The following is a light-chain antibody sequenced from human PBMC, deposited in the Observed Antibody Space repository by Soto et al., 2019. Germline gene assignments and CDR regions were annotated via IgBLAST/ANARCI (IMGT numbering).Light chain of an antibody. V-gene: IGKV3-15*01. Sequence: EVVMTQSPATLSVSPGDRATLSCRASQSVDTNVAWYQQKPGQAPRLLVYGASTRATGIPARFTGFGSGTDFTLTISDLQSDDFAVYYCQQYYNWPPYTFGQGTKRQIK. J-gene: IGKJ2*01. CDR1: QSVDTN. CDR3: QQYYNWPPYT. CDR2: GAS.